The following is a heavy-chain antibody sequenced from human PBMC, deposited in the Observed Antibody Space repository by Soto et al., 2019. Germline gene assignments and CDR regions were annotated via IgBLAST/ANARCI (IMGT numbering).Heavy chain of an antibody. CDR2: IYPGDSDT. V-gene: IGHV5-51*01. D-gene: IGHD2-15*01. J-gene: IGHJ6*02. Sequence: GESLKISCKGSGYSFTSYWIGWVRQMPGKGLEWMGIIYPGDSDTRYSPSFQGRVTISADKSISTAYLQWSSLKASDTAMYYCARPRPLGYCSGGSCFDYGMDVWGQGTTVTVSS. CDR3: ARPRPLGYCSGGSCFDYGMDV. CDR1: GYSFTSYW.